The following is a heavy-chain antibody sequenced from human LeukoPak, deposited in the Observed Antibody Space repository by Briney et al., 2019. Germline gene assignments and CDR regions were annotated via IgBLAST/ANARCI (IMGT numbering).Heavy chain of an antibody. V-gene: IGHV1-18*04. J-gene: IGHJ4*02. D-gene: IGHD3-3*01. Sequence: ASVKVSCKASGYTFTGYYMHWVRQAPGQGLEWMGWISAYNGNTNYAQKLQGRVTMTTDTSTSTAYMELRSLRSDDTAVYYCASGAYDFWSGYSSPPYYFDYWGQGTLVTVSS. CDR3: ASGAYDFWSGYSSPPYYFDY. CDR2: ISAYNGNT. CDR1: GYTFTGYY.